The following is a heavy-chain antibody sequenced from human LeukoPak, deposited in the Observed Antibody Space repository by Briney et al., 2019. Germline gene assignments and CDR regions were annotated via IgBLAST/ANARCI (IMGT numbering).Heavy chain of an antibody. CDR3: AREWLSGTYYYGMDV. CDR2: VSSSGDTI. J-gene: IGHJ6*02. Sequence: GGSLRLSCAASGFTFSSYEMNWVRQAPGKGLEWVSYVSSSGDTIYYADSVKGRFTISRDNAKNSLYLQMNSLRAEDTAVYYCAREWLSGTYYYGMDVWGQGTTVTVSS. D-gene: IGHD3-16*02. CDR1: GFTFSSYE. V-gene: IGHV3-48*03.